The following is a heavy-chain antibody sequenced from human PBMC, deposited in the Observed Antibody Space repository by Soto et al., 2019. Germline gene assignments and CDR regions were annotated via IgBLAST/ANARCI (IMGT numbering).Heavy chain of an antibody. J-gene: IGHJ6*02. Sequence: QVHLVESGGGVVQPGRSLRLSCAASGFSLRNFAIHWVRQAPGKGLEWVAVIWGDGIKKDYADSVKGRFTISRDDSKNTLYLQMNSLRAEDTAVYYCARVGDFSDYPPKAYYYYYGMDVWGQGTTVTVSS. CDR3: ARVGDFSDYPPKAYYYYYGMDV. V-gene: IGHV3-33*01. CDR1: GFSLRNFA. CDR2: IWGDGIKK. D-gene: IGHD3-16*01.